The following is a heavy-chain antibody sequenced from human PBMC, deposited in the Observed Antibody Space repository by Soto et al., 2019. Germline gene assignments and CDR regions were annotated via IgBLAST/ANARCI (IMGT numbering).Heavy chain of an antibody. Sequence: QGLEWMGWISAYNGNTNYAQKLQGRVTMTTDTSTSTAYMELRSLRSDDTAVYYCARVGSSTYTHIIRWYWVLLDYYYVMDFLVQGTTVPVSS. CDR3: ARVGSSTYTHIIRWYWVLLDYYYVMDF. CDR2: ISAYNGNT. D-gene: IGHD6-13*01. J-gene: IGHJ6*01. V-gene: IGHV1-18*01.